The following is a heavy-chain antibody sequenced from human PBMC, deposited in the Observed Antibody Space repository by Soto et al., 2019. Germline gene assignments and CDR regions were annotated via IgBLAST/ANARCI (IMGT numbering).Heavy chain of an antibody. CDR2: IKSKTDGGTT. V-gene: IGHV3-15*01. D-gene: IGHD2-2*01. CDR1: GFTFSNAW. J-gene: IGHJ6*03. CDR3: TTDTRSSVVVPAAIRSLGSYYYYMDV. Sequence: PGGSLRLSCAASGFTFSNAWMSWVRQAPGKGLEWVGRIKSKTDGGTTGYAAPVKGRFTISRDDSKNTLYLQMNSLKTEDTAVYYCTTDTRSSVVVPAAIRSLGSYYYYMDVWGKGTTVTVSS.